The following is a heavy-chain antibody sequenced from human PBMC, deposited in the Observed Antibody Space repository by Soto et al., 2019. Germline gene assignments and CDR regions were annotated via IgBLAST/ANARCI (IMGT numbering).Heavy chain of an antibody. J-gene: IGHJ4*02. V-gene: IGHV3-23*01. CDR1: GFTFSSYA. Sequence: GGSLRLCCAASGFTFSSYAMSWVRQAPGKGLEWVSAISGSGGSTYYADSVKGRFTISRDNSKNTLYLQMNSLRAEDTAVYYCAKETVYSRRWEKIDYWGQATLVTVSS. D-gene: IGHD6-13*01. CDR3: AKETVYSRRWEKIDY. CDR2: ISGSGGST.